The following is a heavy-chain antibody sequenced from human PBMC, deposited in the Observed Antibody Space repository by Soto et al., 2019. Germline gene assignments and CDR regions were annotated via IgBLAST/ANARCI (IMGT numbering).Heavy chain of an antibody. V-gene: IGHV3-30*18. CDR1: GFTFSSYG. J-gene: IGHJ4*02. Sequence: GGSLRLSCAASGFTFSSYGMHLVRQAPGKGLEWVAVISYDGSNKYYADSVKGRFTISRDNSKNTLYLQMNSLRAEDTAVYYCAKDMHSSGWSFDYWAQGTLVPVSS. CDR3: AKDMHSSGWSFDY. D-gene: IGHD6-19*01. CDR2: ISYDGSNK.